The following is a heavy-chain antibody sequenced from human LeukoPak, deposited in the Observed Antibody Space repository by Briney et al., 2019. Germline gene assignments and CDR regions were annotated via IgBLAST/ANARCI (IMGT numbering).Heavy chain of an antibody. D-gene: IGHD2-15*01. CDR2: IKQDGSEK. CDR1: GFTFSSYW. V-gene: IGHV3-7*01. J-gene: IGHJ3*02. CDR3: ARDCSGGSCSRADAFDI. Sequence: GGSLRLSCAASGFTFSSYWMSWVRQAPGKGLEWVANIKQDGSEKYYVDSVKGRFTISRDNAKNSLYLQMNSLRAEDTAVYYCARDCSGGSCSRADAFDIWGQGTMVTVSS.